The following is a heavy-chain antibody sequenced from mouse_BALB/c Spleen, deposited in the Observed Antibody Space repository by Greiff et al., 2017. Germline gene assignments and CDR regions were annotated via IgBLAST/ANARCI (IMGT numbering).Heavy chain of an antibody. CDR3: ARLQYGNYGGAMDY. CDR1: GYTFTDYN. Sequence: EVQLQQSGPELVKPGASVKIPCKASGYTFTDYNMDWVKQSHGKSLEWIGDINPNNGGTIYNQKFKGKATLTVDKSSSTAYMELRSLTSEDTAVYYCARLQYGNYGGAMDYWGQGTSVTVSS. V-gene: IGHV1-18*01. D-gene: IGHD2-10*02. J-gene: IGHJ4*01. CDR2: INPNNGGT.